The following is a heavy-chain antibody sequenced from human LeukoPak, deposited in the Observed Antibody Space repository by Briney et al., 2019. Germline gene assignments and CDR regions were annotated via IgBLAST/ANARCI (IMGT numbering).Heavy chain of an antibody. CDR2: IKPNSGDT. J-gene: IGHJ5*02. V-gene: IGHV1-2*02. Sequence: GASVKVSCKASGYTFTGYYIHWERQAPGQGLEWMGLIKPNSGDTKYAQKFQGRVTMTRDTSITTAYMELSSLRSDDTALYYCVRDRPHNWFDPWGQGTLVTVSS. CDR1: GYTFTGYY. CDR3: VRDRPHNWFDP.